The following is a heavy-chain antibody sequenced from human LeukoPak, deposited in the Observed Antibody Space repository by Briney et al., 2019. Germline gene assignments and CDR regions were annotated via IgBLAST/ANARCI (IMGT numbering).Heavy chain of an antibody. CDR3: ARSYYYDSSYWGYDAFDI. V-gene: IGHV1-2*02. Sequence: ASVKVSCKASGYTFTGYYIHWVRQAPGQGLEWMGWINPNSGGTNYAQKFQGRVTMTRDTSISTAYMELSRLRSDDTAVYYCARSYYYDSSYWGYDAFDIWGQGTMVTVSS. J-gene: IGHJ3*02. D-gene: IGHD3-22*01. CDR2: INPNSGGT. CDR1: GYTFTGYY.